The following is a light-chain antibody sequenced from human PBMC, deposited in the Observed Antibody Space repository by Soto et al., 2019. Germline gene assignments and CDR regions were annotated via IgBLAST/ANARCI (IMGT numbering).Light chain of an antibody. CDR2: DAS. V-gene: IGKV3-11*01. Sequence: EIVWTRSPATLSLSPGERATLSCRASQSVSSYLAWYQQKPCQAHRLLIYDASNRATGIPARFSGSGSGTDFTLTISSLEPEDFAVYYCQQRSNWPLWTFGQGTKVDIK. CDR1: QSVSSY. J-gene: IGKJ1*01. CDR3: QQRSNWPLWT.